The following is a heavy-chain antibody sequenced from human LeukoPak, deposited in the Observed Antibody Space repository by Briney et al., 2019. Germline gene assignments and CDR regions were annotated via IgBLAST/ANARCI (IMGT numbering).Heavy chain of an antibody. V-gene: IGHV4-34*01. J-gene: IGHJ4*02. D-gene: IGHD3-10*01. CDR1: GGSFSGYY. CDR3: ARVPPYGSGRGYFDY. Sequence: PSETLSLTCAVYGGSFSGYYWSWIRQPPGKGLEWIGEINHSGSTYYNPSLKSRVTISVDTSKNQFSLKLSSVTAADTAVYYCARVPPYGSGRGYFDYWGQGTLVTVPS. CDR2: INHSGST.